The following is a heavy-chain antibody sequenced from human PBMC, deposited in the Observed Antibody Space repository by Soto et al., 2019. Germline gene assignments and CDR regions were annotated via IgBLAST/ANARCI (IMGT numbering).Heavy chain of an antibody. CDR2: ISAYNGNT. CDR3: ARGYCSSTSCLQYYYYYMDV. J-gene: IGHJ6*03. D-gene: IGHD2-2*01. Sequence: QVQLVQSGAEVKKPGASVKVSCKASGYTFTSYGISWVRQAPGQGLEWMGWISAYNGNTNYAQKLQGRVTMTTDTSTSTAYMELRSLRSDDTAMYYCARGYCSSTSCLQYYYYYMDVWGKGTTVTVSS. CDR1: GYTFTSYG. V-gene: IGHV1-18*01.